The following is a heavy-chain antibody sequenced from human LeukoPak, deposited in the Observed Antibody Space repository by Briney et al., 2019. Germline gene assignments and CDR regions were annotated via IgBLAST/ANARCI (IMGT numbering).Heavy chain of an antibody. Sequence: SETLSLICAVYGGSFSGYYWSWIRQPPGKGLEWIGEINHSGSTNYNPSLKSRVTISVDTSKNQFSLKLSSVTAADTAVYYCARGRSGNSAYWGQGTLVTVSS. D-gene: IGHD4-23*01. V-gene: IGHV4-34*01. CDR2: INHSGST. J-gene: IGHJ4*02. CDR3: ARGRSGNSAY. CDR1: GGSFSGYY.